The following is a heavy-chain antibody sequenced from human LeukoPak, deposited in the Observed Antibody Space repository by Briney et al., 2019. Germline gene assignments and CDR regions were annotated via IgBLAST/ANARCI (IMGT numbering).Heavy chain of an antibody. CDR1: GGSISSSSYF. D-gene: IGHD1-14*01. CDR2: IYYSGST. Sequence: SETLSLTCTVSGGSISSSSYFWGWIRQPPGKGLEWIGGIYYSGSTYYNPSLKSRVTISVDTSKNQFSLKLRSVTAADTAVYYCARQISINLIDYWGQGTLVTVSS. J-gene: IGHJ4*02. V-gene: IGHV4-39*01. CDR3: ARQISINLIDY.